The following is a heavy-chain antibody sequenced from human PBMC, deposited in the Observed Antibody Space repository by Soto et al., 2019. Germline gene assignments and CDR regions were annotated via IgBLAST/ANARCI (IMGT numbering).Heavy chain of an antibody. CDR2: ISYHGRDE. Sequence: QVQLVESGGGVVQPGRSLRLSCAASGFSLSNYGMHWVRQAPGKGLEWVAVISYHGRDEYYADSVKDRFTISRDTTKNTLYLQMNTLRPEETAVYYCVKEQLMNTVTTGGYWGQGTRVSVSS. CDR3: VKEQLMNTVTTGGY. D-gene: IGHD4-17*01. J-gene: IGHJ4*02. CDR1: GFSLSNYG. V-gene: IGHV3-30*18.